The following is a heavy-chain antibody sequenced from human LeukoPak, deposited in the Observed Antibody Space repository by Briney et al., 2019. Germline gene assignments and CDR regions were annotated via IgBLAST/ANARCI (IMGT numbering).Heavy chain of an antibody. D-gene: IGHD3-10*01. J-gene: IGHJ4*02. CDR1: GFTFSSYS. V-gene: IGHV3-21*01. CDR2: ISSSSSYI. CDR3: ASQLWFGESYFDY. Sequence: GGSLRLSCAASGFTFSSYSMNWVRQAPGKGLEWVSSISSSSSYIYYADSVKGRFTISRDNAKNSLYLQMNSPRAEDTAVYYCASQLWFGESYFDYWGQGTLVTVSS.